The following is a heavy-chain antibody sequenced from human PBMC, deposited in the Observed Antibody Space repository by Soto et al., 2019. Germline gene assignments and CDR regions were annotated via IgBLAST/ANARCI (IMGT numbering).Heavy chain of an antibody. CDR3: AREWSAAGHFYGMDV. CDR1: GYTFTSYD. V-gene: IGHV1-8*01. J-gene: IGHJ6*02. D-gene: IGHD6-13*01. CDR2: MNTNSDDT. Sequence: QVQLVQSGAEVKKPGASVQVSCKTSGYTFTSYDINWVRQARGQGLEWVGWMNTNSDDTRSAQKCRGRITLTRDKSMRAVYMKLSNLRPDDSAVYYCAREWSAAGHFYGMDVWGQGTTVAVSS.